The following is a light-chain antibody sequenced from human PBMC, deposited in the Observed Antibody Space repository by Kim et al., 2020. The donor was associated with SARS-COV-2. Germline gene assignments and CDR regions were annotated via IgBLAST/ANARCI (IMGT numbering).Light chain of an antibody. CDR1: SSNIGSNY. Sequence: VTISCSGRSSNIGSNYVYWYQQRPGTAPKLLIYRNNQRPSGVPDRFSGSKSGTSASLAISGLRSEDEADYYCAAWDDSLSGRGVVFGGGTQLTVL. CDR2: RNN. V-gene: IGLV1-47*01. J-gene: IGLJ2*01. CDR3: AAWDDSLSGRGVV.